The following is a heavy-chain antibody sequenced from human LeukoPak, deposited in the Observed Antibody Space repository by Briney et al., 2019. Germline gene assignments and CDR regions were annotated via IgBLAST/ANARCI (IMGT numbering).Heavy chain of an antibody. CDR3: ARGRIAAAGAAFDY. CDR2: IYSGGST. CDR1: GFTVSSNY. D-gene: IGHD6-13*01. J-gene: IGHJ4*02. V-gene: IGHV3-53*01. Sequence: PGGSLRLSCAASGFTVSSNYMSWVRQAPGKGLEWVSVIYSGGSTYYADSVKGRFTISRDNSKNTLYLQMNSLRAEDTAVYYCARGRIAAAGAAFDYWAREPWSPSPQ.